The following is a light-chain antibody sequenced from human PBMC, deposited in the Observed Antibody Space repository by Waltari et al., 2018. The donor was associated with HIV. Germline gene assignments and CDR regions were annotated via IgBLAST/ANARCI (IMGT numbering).Light chain of an antibody. CDR3: QSFDSTLRGSM. CDR1: SSNIGAGYD. Sequence: QSVLTQPPSMSGAPGQRVTISCTGSSSNIGAGYDVNWYRQLPGTAPTLLIYGENNRPSGVPDRFSVSTSGTSASLAITGLQAEDEADYYCQSFDSTLRGSMFGGGTKLTVL. J-gene: IGLJ3*02. CDR2: GEN. V-gene: IGLV1-40*01.